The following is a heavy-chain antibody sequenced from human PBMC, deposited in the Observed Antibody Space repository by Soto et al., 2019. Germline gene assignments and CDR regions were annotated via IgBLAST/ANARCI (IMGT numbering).Heavy chain of an antibody. V-gene: IGHV1-46*01. Sequence: SVKVSCKEAGYTFTDYYIHWVRQAPGQGLDWMGLINSSGGNTRSSQKFQDRVTMTRDTSASTDYMELTSLRSEDTAVYYCARDTGDGTFDFWGQGTLDTVSS. CDR2: INSSGGNT. CDR1: GYTFTDYY. CDR3: ARDTGDGTFDF. D-gene: IGHD7-27*01. J-gene: IGHJ4*02.